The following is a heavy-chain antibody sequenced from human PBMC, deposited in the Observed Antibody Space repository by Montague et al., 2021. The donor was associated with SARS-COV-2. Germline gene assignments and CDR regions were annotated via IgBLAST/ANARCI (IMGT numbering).Heavy chain of an antibody. CDR1: GGPIGSGSYY. CDR3: ARDIAVAGLFDY. D-gene: IGHD6-19*01. J-gene: IGHJ4*02. CDR2: ISISGST. Sequence: TLSLTCTVSGGPIGSGSYYWSWIRQPAGKGLEWIGRISISGSTNYNPSLKSRVTISVDTSKNQFSLKLSSVTAADTAVYYCARDIAVAGLFDYWGQGTLVTVSS. V-gene: IGHV4-61*02.